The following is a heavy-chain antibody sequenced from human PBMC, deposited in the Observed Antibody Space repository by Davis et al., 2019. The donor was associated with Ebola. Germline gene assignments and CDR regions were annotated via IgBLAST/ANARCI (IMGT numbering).Heavy chain of an antibody. J-gene: IGHJ6*02. CDR2: IDPSDSYT. Sequence: GESLKIPCKGSGYSFTSYWISWVRQMPGKGLEWMGRIDPSDSYTNYSPSFQGHVTISADKSISTAYLQWSSLKASDTAMYYCARHVSSSSFPRGYYGMDVWGQGTTVTVSS. CDR1: GYSFTSYW. CDR3: ARHVSSSSFPRGYYGMDV. V-gene: IGHV5-10-1*01. D-gene: IGHD6-13*01.